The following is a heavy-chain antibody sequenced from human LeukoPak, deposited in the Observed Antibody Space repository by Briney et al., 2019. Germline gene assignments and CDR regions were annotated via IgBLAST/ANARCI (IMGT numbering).Heavy chain of an antibody. V-gene: IGHV4-30-4*01. CDR1: GGSISSGDYY. CDR2: ISYRGST. CDR3: ARDRYYYDTSGYHYAGYFDY. J-gene: IGHJ4*02. Sequence: KTSETLSLTCTVSGGSISSGDYYWSWIRQTPEKGLEWIGYISYRGSTSYNPSLKSRVTISGDTSKNQFSLKLSSVTAADTAVYYCARDRYYYDTSGYHYAGYFDYWGQGTLVTVSS. D-gene: IGHD3-22*01.